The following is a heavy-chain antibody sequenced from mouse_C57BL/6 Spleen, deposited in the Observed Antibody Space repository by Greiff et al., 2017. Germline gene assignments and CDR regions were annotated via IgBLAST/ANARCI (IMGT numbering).Heavy chain of an antibody. CDR2: IHPNSGST. V-gene: IGHV1-64*01. J-gene: IGHJ2*01. CDR3: ARQENYYGSSYFDY. D-gene: IGHD1-1*01. CDR1: GYTFTSYW. Sequence: QVQLQQPGAELVKPGASVKLSCKASGYTFTSYWMHWVKQRPGQGLEWIGMIHPNSGSTNYNEKFKSKATLTVDKSSSTAYMQLSSLTSEDSAVYYCARQENYYGSSYFDYWGQGTTLTVSS.